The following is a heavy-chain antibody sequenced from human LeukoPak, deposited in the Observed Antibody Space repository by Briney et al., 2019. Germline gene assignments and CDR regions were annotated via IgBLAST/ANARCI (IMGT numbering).Heavy chain of an antibody. CDR3: ARDRGSGSYRY. CDR2: IYTSGST. Sequence: MASETLSLTCTVSGGSISTSNYYWSWIRQPAGKGLEWIGRIYTSGSTNYNPSLKSRVTMSVDTSKNQFSLKLSSVTAADTAVYYCARDRGSGSYRYWGQGTLVTVCS. V-gene: IGHV4-61*02. D-gene: IGHD3-10*01. J-gene: IGHJ4*02. CDR1: GGSISTSNYY.